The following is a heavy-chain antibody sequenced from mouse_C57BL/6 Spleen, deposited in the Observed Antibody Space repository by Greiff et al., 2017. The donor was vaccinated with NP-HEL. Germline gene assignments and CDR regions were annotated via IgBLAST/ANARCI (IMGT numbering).Heavy chain of an antibody. CDR3: ARDWDYYGSPYYYAMDY. Sequence: QVTLIVCGPGILQSSQTLSLSCSFSGFSLSTSGMGLSWIRQPSGMGLEWLAHIYWDDDKRYNPSLKSRLTISKDTSRNQVFHKITSVDTADTATDYCARDWDYYGSPYYYAMDYWGQGTSVTVSS. CDR2: IYWDDDK. D-gene: IGHD1-1*01. CDR1: GFSLSTSGMG. V-gene: IGHV8-12*01. J-gene: IGHJ4*01.